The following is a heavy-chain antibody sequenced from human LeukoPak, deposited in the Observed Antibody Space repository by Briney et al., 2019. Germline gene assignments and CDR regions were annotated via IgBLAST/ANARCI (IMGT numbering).Heavy chain of an antibody. V-gene: IGHV1-2*02. CDR2: INPNSGGT. J-gene: IGHJ4*02. Sequence: GASVKVSCKASGYTFTGYYMHWVRQAPGQGLEWMGWINPNSGGTNYAQKFQGRDTMTRDTSFSTAYMELSRLRSDDTAVYYCASYTDTAMVSTKDYWGQGTLVTVSS. CDR1: GYTFTGYY. D-gene: IGHD5-18*01. CDR3: ASYTDTAMVSTKDY.